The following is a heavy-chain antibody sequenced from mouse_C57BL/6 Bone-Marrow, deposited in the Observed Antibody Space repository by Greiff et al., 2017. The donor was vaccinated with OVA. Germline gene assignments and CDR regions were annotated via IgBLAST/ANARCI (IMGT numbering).Heavy chain of an antibody. V-gene: IGHV1-80*01. CDR3: ARWRTTEYYFDY. J-gene: IGHJ2*01. Sequence: QVQLKESGAELVKPGASVKISCKASGYAFSSYWMNWVKQRPGKGLEWIGQIYPGDGDTNYNGKFKGKATLTADKSSSTAYMQLSSLTSEDSAVYFCARWRTTEYYFDYWGQGTTLTVSS. D-gene: IGHD2-13*01. CDR1: GYAFSSYW. CDR2: IYPGDGDT.